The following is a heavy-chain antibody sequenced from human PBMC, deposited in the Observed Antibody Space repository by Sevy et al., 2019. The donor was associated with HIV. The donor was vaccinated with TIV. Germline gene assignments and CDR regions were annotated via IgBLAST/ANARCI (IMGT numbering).Heavy chain of an antibody. J-gene: IGHJ4*02. V-gene: IGHV3-30*04. CDR3: ARDSGYSHYFVGGAY. CDR2: ISYDGRSK. CDR1: GFTFNTYP. Sequence: GGSLRLSCAASGFTFNTYPMHWVRQAPGKGLEWVAVISYDGRSKHYAESVRGRFTISREDSENTLYLQMNSMRPDDTGIYYCARDSGYSHYFVGGAYWGQGTLVTVSS. D-gene: IGHD4-4*01.